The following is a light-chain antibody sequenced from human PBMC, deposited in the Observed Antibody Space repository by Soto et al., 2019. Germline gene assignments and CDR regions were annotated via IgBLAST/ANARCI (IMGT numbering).Light chain of an antibody. Sequence: DIQMTQSPSTLSASVGDSVTITCRASQSISTWLAWYQQKRGKAPKLXIYDACSLEGGVRSRFSGSGAGTEFTRTISGLQPDDFATDYCQQYNSFSWTFGQGTKVDIK. CDR2: DAC. V-gene: IGKV1-5*01. CDR3: QQYNSFSWT. CDR1: QSISTW. J-gene: IGKJ1*01.